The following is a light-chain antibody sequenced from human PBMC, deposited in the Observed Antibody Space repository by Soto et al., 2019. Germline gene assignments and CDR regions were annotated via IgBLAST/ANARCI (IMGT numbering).Light chain of an antibody. CDR1: RTIDTY. J-gene: IGKJ4*01. CDR3: QQYDAWPPGT. CDR2: DAS. V-gene: IGKV3-15*01. Sequence: DIVMTQSPAFVSAALGERVTLSCRASRTIDTYLAWFQHRLGQPPRLLIFDASVRAPGVPPRFSGGGSGTEFTLTINSLRSEDFAVYFCQQYDAWPPGTFGGGTTVEI.